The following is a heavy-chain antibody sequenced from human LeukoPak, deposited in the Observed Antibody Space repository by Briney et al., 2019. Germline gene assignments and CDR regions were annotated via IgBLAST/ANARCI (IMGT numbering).Heavy chain of an antibody. V-gene: IGHV3-23*01. CDR3: ARDLASPPNHYSPWKSPSYYYMDV. J-gene: IGHJ6*03. Sequence: PGGSLRLSCATSGFTFRSYAMSWVRQAPGKGLEWVSAINGGGSRTYYADSVKGRFTISRDNSKNTLYLQMNSLRAEDTAVYYCARDLASPPNHYSPWKSPSYYYMDVWGKGTTVTVSS. CDR2: INGGGSRT. D-gene: IGHD5-18*01. CDR1: GFTFRSYA.